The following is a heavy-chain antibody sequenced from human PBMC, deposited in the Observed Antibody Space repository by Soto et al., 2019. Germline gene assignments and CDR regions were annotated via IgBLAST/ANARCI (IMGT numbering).Heavy chain of an antibody. CDR1: GVSISSYY. Sequence: PSETLSLTCTVSGVSISSYYWSCIRQPPGKGLEWIGYIYYSGSTNYNPSLKSRVTISVDTSKNQFSLKLSSVTAADTAVYYCARSRGGYFDYWGQGTLVTVSS. J-gene: IGHJ4*02. CDR3: ARSRGGYFDY. V-gene: IGHV4-59*01. CDR2: IYYSGST. D-gene: IGHD3-22*01.